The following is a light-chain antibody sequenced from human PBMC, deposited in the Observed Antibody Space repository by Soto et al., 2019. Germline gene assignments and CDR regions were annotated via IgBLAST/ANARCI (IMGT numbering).Light chain of an antibody. Sequence: DIVVTQSPLSLPVTPGEPASISCRSSQSLLHSNGYNYLDWYLQKPGQSPQVLIYLGSYRASGVTDRFSGSGSGTDFTLKISRVEAEDVGVYYFMQALQTPLTFGGGTKGEIK. J-gene: IGKJ4*01. CDR1: QSLLHSNGYNY. CDR3: MQALQTPLT. CDR2: LGS. V-gene: IGKV2-28*01.